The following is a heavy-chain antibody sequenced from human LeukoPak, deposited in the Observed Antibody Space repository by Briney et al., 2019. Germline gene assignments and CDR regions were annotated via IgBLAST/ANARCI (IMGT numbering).Heavy chain of an antibody. V-gene: IGHV1-2*02. Sequence: ASVKVSCKASGYTFTGYYMHWVRQAPGQGLEWMGWINPNSGGTNYAQKFQGRVTMTRDTSISTAYMELSRLRSDDTAVYYCARSSSPWDSSGYYYYYMDVWGKGTTVTVSS. CDR2: INPNSGGT. J-gene: IGHJ6*03. D-gene: IGHD3-22*01. CDR1: GYTFTGYY. CDR3: ARSSSPWDSSGYYYYYMDV.